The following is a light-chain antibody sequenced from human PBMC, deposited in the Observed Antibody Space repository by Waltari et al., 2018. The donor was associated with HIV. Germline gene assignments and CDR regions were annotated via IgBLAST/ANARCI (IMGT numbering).Light chain of an antibody. CDR2: EVS. CDR1: SSDVGGYNY. V-gene: IGLV2-8*01. J-gene: IGLJ2*01. CDR3: SSYAGSNNVV. Sequence: QSALTQPPSAPGSPGQSVTISCTGTSSDVGGYNYVSWYQQHPGKAPKLMIYEVSKRPSGVPDRFSGSKSGNTASLTVSGLQAEDEADYYCSSYAGSNNVVFGGGTKLTAL.